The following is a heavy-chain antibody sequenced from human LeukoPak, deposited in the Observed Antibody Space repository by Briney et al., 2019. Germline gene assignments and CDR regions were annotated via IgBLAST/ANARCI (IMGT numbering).Heavy chain of an antibody. D-gene: IGHD3-10*01. CDR1: GFTFSNYA. Sequence: GGSLRLSCAASGFTFSNYATSWVRQAPGKGLEWVSAISGSGGSTYYADSVKGRFTISRDNSKNTLYLQMNSLRAEDTAVYYCAKAELYGSGSYYSYYLDYWGQGTLVTVSS. CDR2: ISGSGGST. CDR3: AKAELYGSGSYYSYYLDY. J-gene: IGHJ4*02. V-gene: IGHV3-23*01.